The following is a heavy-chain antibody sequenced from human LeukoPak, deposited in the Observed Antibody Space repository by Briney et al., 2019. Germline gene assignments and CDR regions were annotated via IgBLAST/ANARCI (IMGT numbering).Heavy chain of an antibody. J-gene: IGHJ4*02. CDR1: GLTFSSYW. Sequence: PGGSLRLSCAASGLTFSSYWMHWVRQAPGKGLVWVSRINTDGSSTSYADSVKGRFTISRDNAKNTLYLQMNSLRAEDTAVYYCARSQNWNYVQRYWGQGILVTVSS. D-gene: IGHD1-7*01. CDR2: INTDGSST. V-gene: IGHV3-74*01. CDR3: ARSQNWNYVQRY.